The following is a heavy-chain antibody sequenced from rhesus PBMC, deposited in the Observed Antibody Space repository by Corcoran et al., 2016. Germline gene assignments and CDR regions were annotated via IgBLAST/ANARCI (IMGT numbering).Heavy chain of an antibody. J-gene: IGHJ4*01. CDR1: GDSMSNNY. Sequence: QVQLQESGPGLVKPLDTLSPTCAGPGDSMSNNYWTWIRQPPGKALGGIGYIYGRGIITSSPPSLKSRVTLSVDTSKNQFSLKLPSVTAADTAVYYCARDSVGSGIDYWGQGVLVTVSS. V-gene: IGHV4S11*01. D-gene: IGHD1-44*01. CDR2: IYGRGIIT. CDR3: ARDSVGSGIDY.